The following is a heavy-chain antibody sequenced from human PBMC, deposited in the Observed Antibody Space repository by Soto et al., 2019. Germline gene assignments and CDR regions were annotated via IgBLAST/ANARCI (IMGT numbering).Heavy chain of an antibody. D-gene: IGHD3-22*01. Sequence: GGSLRLSCAASGFTFSSYAMSWVRQAPGKGLEWVSAISGSGGSTYYADSVKGRFTISRDNSKNTLYLQMNSLRAEDTAVYYCAGTIDSSGYLGYFDYWGQGTLVTVSS. V-gene: IGHV3-23*01. CDR1: GFTFSSYA. CDR3: AGTIDSSGYLGYFDY. CDR2: ISGSGGST. J-gene: IGHJ4*02.